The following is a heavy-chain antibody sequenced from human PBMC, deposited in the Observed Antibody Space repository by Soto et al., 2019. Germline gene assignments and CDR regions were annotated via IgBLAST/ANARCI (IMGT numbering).Heavy chain of an antibody. CDR1: GFTFSSYS. CDR2: ISSSSSTI. J-gene: IGHJ5*02. Sequence: GGSLRLSCAASGFTFSSYSMNWVRQAPGKGLEWVSYISSSSSTIYYADSVKGRFTISRDNAKNSLYLQMNSLRDEDTAVYYYAREIPSRGAGWFDPWGQGTLVTVSS. CDR3: AREIPSRGAGWFDP. D-gene: IGHD3-10*01. V-gene: IGHV3-48*02.